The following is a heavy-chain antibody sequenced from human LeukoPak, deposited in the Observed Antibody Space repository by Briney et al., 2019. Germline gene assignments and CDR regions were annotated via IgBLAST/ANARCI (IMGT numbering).Heavy chain of an antibody. CDR2: IGTSGDGT. V-gene: IGHV3-23*01. CDR3: ANARGNTVPYTWFDS. CDR1: GGFALSSFV. J-gene: IGHJ5*01. D-gene: IGHD2-2*01. Sequence: GGSLRLSCVASGGFALSSFVLSWVRQGPGKGLEWVSVIGTSGDGTYYADSVKGRFTISRDNSKNILYPQMNSLRVEDTAVYYCANARGNTVPYTWFDSWGQGTLVTVSS.